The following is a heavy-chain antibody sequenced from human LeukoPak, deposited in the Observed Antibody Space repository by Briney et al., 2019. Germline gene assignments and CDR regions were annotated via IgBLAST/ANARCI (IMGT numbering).Heavy chain of an antibody. J-gene: IGHJ5*02. CDR2: IIPIFGTA. V-gene: IGHV1-69*05. CDR1: GGTFSSYA. Sequence: GASVKVSCKASGGTFSSYAISWVRQAPGQGLEWMGRIIPIFGTANYAQKFQGRVTITTDESTSTAYMELSSLRSGDTAVYYCARANQLLFKWFDPWGQGTLVTVSS. CDR3: ARANQLLFKWFDP. D-gene: IGHD2-2*01.